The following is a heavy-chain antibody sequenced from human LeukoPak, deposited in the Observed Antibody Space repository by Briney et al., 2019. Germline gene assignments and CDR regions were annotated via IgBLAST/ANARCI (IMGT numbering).Heavy chain of an antibody. CDR3: ARVAVSGPTGWFDS. Sequence: GGSLRLSCAGSGFALKSYSLSWVRQAPGKGLEWVSSISSTSAYIYYADSVKGRFTISRDNVDDVVYLQMNSLGAEDTAVYYCARVAVSGPTGWFDSWGQGTLVIVSS. D-gene: IGHD2-8*02. J-gene: IGHJ5*01. V-gene: IGHV3-21*01. CDR1: GFALKSYS. CDR2: ISSTSAYI.